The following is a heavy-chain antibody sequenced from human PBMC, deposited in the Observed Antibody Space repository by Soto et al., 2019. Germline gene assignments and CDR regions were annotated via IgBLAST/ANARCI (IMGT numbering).Heavy chain of an antibody. CDR1: GGSISEKY. J-gene: IGHJ5*02. CDR2: IFANGHT. D-gene: IGHD6-13*01. Sequence: SETLSLTCIVSGGSISEKYWNWVRQPPGKGLEWIGLIFANGHTDYNPSLKSQVTMSVDASKNQFSLGLTSMTAADTAVYYCVASLAASGLNWLDPWGRGTLVTVSS. CDR3: VASLAASGLNWLDP. V-gene: IGHV4-4*07.